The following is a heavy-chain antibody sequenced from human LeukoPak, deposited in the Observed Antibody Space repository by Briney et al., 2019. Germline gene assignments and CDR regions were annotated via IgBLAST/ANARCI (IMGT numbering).Heavy chain of an antibody. CDR1: GFTFSSYG. Sequence: PGGSLRLSCAASGFTFSSYGMHWVRQAPGKGLEWVAVIWYDGSNKYYADSVKGRFTISRDNSKNTLYLQMNSLRAEDTAVYYCAREEIAAAVTSDYYYYYGMDVWGQGTTVTVSS. V-gene: IGHV3-33*01. CDR3: AREEIAAAVTSDYYYYYGMDV. D-gene: IGHD6-13*01. J-gene: IGHJ6*02. CDR2: IWYDGSNK.